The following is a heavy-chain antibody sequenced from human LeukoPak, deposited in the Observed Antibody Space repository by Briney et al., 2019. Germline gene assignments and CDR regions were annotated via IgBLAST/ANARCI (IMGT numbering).Heavy chain of an antibody. CDR2: INPSGGST. J-gene: IGHJ4*02. V-gene: IGHV1-46*01. D-gene: IGHD3-22*01. CDR3: ARAGFGYYDSSGHFDY. CDR1: GYTFTSYY. Sequence: ASVKVSCKASGYTFTSYYMHWVRQAPAQGLEWMGIINPSGGSTSYAQKFQGRVTMTRDTSTSTVYMELSSLRSEDTAVYYCARAGFGYYDSSGHFDYWGQGTLVTVSS.